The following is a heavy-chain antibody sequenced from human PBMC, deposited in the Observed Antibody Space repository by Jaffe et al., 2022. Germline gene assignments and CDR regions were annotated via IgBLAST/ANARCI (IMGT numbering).Heavy chain of an antibody. V-gene: IGHV3-30*02. Sequence: QVQLVESGGGVVQPGGSLRLSCAASGFTFSSYGMHWVRQAPGKGLEWVAFIRYDGSNKYYADSVKGRFTISRDNSKNTLYLQMNSLRAEDTAVYYCAKDPTDYDDAFDIWGQGTMVTVSS. CDR3: AKDPTDYDDAFDI. CDR2: IRYDGSNK. CDR1: GFTFSSYG. J-gene: IGHJ3*02. D-gene: IGHD4-17*01.